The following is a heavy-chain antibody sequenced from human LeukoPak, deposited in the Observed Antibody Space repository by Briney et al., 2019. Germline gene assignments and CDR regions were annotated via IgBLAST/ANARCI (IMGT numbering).Heavy chain of an antibody. CDR1: GFTFSSYS. CDR3: ASEAYYDFWSGYPMDV. D-gene: IGHD3-3*01. V-gene: IGHV3-21*01. Sequence: GGSLRLSCAASGFTFSSYSMNWVRQAPGKGLEWVSSISSSSSYIYYADSVKGRFTISRDNAKNSLYLQMNSLRAEDTAVYYCASEAYYDFWSGYPMDVWGQGTTVTVSS. J-gene: IGHJ6*02. CDR2: ISSSSSYI.